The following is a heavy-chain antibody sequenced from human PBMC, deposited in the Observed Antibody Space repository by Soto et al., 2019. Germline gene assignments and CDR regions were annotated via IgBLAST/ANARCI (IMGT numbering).Heavy chain of an antibody. V-gene: IGHV3-30-3*01. CDR1: GFTFSSYA. CDR3: ARGAWVEEDYYYYGMDV. J-gene: IGHJ6*01. Sequence: QVQLVESGGGVVQPGRSLRLSCAASGFTFSSYAMHWVRQAPGKGLEWVAVISYDGSNKYYADSVKGRFTISRDNSKNTLYLQMNSLRAEDTAVYYCARGAWVEEDYYYYGMDVW. D-gene: IGHD1-26*01. CDR2: ISYDGSNK.